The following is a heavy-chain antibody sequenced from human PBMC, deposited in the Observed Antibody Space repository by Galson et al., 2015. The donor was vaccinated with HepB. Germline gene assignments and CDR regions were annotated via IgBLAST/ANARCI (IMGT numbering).Heavy chain of an antibody. J-gene: IGHJ4*02. CDR3: ARGFGGYDSSGYYPFDY. V-gene: IGHV3-33*01. CDR2: IWYDGSNK. CDR1: GFTFSSYG. D-gene: IGHD3-22*01. Sequence: SLRLSCAASGFTFSSYGMHWVRQAPGKGLEWVAVIWYDGSNKYYADSVKGRFTISRDNSKNTLYLQMNSLRAEDTAVYYCARGFGGYDSSGYYPFDYWGQGTLVTVSS.